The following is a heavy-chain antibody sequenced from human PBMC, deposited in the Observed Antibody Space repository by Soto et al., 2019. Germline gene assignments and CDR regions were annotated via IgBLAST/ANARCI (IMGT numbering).Heavy chain of an antibody. CDR2: ISGSGGTT. CDR1: GFPFSSYA. CDR3: TKYNSDRSGYYYPFFDY. D-gene: IGHD3-22*01. J-gene: IGHJ4*02. V-gene: IGHV3-23*01. Sequence: GGSLSLSCAASGFPFSSYAMSWVRQAPGKGLEWVSDISGSGGTTYYADSVKGRFTISRDNSKNTLYLQMNSLRAEDTAIYYCTKYNSDRSGYYYPFFDYWGQGTLVTVSS.